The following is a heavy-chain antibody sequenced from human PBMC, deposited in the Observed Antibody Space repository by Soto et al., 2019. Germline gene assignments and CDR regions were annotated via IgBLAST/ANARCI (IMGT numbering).Heavy chain of an antibody. Sequence: LRXSCAGCGFTVISYRVHWVREAPGKGLEWVAVISYDGSNKYYADSVKGRFTISRDNSKNTLYLQMNSLRAEDTAVYYCAREAAEIYRDYYYYGMDVWGQGTTVTVSS. D-gene: IGHD6-13*01. CDR1: GFTVISYR. CDR2: ISYDGSNK. CDR3: AREAAEIYRDYYYYGMDV. V-gene: IGHV3-30*19. J-gene: IGHJ6*02.